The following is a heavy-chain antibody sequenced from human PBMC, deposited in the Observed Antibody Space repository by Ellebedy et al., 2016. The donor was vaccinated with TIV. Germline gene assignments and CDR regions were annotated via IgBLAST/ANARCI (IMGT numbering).Heavy chain of an antibody. J-gene: IGHJ4*02. D-gene: IGHD3-10*01. CDR2: ISYDGSNK. CDR1: GFTFSSYA. V-gene: IGHV3-30-3*01. Sequence: GGSLRLSXAASGFTFSSYAMSWVRQAPGKGLEWVAVISYDGSNKYYADSVKGRFTISRDNSKNTLYLQMNSLRAEDTAVYYCASQGMVRGEWVYWGQGTLATVSS. CDR3: ASQGMVRGEWVY.